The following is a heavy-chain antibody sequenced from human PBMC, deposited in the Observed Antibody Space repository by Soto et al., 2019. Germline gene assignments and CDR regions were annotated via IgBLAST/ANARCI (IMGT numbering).Heavy chain of an antibody. CDR2: VWYDGSNK. V-gene: IGHV3-33*03. CDR1: GFTISTHG. J-gene: IGHJ4*02. Sequence: QAQLVESGGGVVQPGTSLRLSCAASGFTISTHGMHWVRQAPGKGLEWLANVWYDGSNKFYAESVKGRFSISNDNANNPLYLQMSSLTSEDLDVYYCAAATTLNFHFKYWGQGTQVTVSS. D-gene: IGHD1-1*01. CDR3: AAATTLNFHFKY.